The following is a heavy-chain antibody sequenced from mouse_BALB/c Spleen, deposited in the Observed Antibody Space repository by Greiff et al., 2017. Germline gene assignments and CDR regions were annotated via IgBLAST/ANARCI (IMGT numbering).Heavy chain of an antibody. Sequence: EVQLQQSGTVLARPGASVKMSCKASGYSFTSYWMHWVKQRPGQGLEWIGAIYPGNSDTSYNQKFKGKAKLTAVTSASTAYMELSSLTNEDSAVYCCTRDDGYYVFDYWGQGTTLTVSA. CDR1: GYSFTSYW. V-gene: IGHV1-5*01. J-gene: IGHJ2*01. CDR2: IYPGNSDT. CDR3: TRDDGYYVFDY. D-gene: IGHD2-3*01.